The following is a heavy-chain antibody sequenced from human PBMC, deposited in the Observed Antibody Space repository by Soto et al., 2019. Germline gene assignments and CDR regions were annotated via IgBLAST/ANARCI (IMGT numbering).Heavy chain of an antibody. CDR1: GFTFSSYS. J-gene: IGHJ6*02. Sequence: TGGSLRLSCAASGFTFSSYSMNWVRQAPGKGLERVSYISSSSSTLYYADSVKGRFTISRDNAKNSLYLQMNSLRDEDTAVYYCARDRIAAAGYDYGMDVWGQGTTVTVSS. CDR2: ISSSSSTL. D-gene: IGHD6-13*01. CDR3: ARDRIAAAGYDYGMDV. V-gene: IGHV3-48*02.